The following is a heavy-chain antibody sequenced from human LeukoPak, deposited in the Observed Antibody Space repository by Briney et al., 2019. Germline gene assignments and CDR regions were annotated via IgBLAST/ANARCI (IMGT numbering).Heavy chain of an antibody. CDR2: ISAYNGDT. CDR1: GYTFTDYD. D-gene: IGHD4-17*01. V-gene: IGHV1-18*01. CDR3: ARIRTVPRDADY. J-gene: IGHJ4*02. Sequence: ASVKVSCKASGYTFTDYDINWVRQAPGQGLEWMGWISAYNGDTNYARNLQGRVTMTTDTSTYTAYMELRSLRSDDTAVYYCARIRTVPRDADYCVQGTLVTVSS.